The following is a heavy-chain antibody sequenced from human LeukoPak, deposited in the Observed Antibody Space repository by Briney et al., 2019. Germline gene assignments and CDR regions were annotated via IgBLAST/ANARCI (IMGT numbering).Heavy chain of an antibody. CDR1: GFTFSSYG. V-gene: IGHV3-21*01. CDR3: ARGAVVVHDAFDI. J-gene: IGHJ3*02. CDR2: ISSSSSYI. D-gene: IGHD2-15*01. Sequence: GGSLRLSCAASGFTFSSYGMHWVRQAPGKGLEWVSSISSSSSYIYYADSVKGRFTISRDNAKNSLYLQMNSLRAEDTAVYYCARGAVVVHDAFDIWGQGTMVTVSS.